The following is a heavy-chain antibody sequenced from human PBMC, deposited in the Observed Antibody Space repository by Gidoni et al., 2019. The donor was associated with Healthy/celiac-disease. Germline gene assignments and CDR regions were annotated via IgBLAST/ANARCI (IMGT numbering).Heavy chain of an antibody. V-gene: IGHV5-51*01. D-gene: IGHD5-12*01. CDR2: IYPGDSDT. Sequence: EVQLLHSGAEVKTPGESLQISCQGSGYSFTSYWTGWVRQMHGKGLEWMGIIYPGDSDTRYSTSCQGQVTISADKSISTAYLQWSSLKASDTAMYYCASPQAGGYDYWGQGTLVTVSS. CDR1: GYSFTSYW. J-gene: IGHJ4*02. CDR3: ASPQAGGYDY.